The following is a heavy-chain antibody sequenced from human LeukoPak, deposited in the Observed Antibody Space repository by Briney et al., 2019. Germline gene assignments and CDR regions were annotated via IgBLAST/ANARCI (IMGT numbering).Heavy chain of an antibody. D-gene: IGHD6-13*01. J-gene: IGHJ5*02. CDR1: GGSISSSNW. CDR3: ARTYSSSWYGLLWFDP. Sequence: PSGTLSLTCAVSGGSISSSNWWSWVRQPPGKGLEWIGEIYHSGSTNYNPSLKSRVTISVDKSKNQFSLKQSSVTAAATAAFYCARTYSSSWYGLLWFDPWGQRTLLTDSS. V-gene: IGHV4-4*02. CDR2: IYHSGST.